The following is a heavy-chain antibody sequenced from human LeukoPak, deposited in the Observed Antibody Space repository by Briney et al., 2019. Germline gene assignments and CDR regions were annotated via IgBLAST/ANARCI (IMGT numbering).Heavy chain of an antibody. V-gene: IGHV1-69*13. Sequence: ASVKVSCKASGGTFSSYAISWVRQAPGQGLEWMGGITPIFGTANYAQKFQGRVTITADESTSTAYMELSSLRSEDTAVYYCARGKKYCGSGSYYNRYNWFDPWGQGTLVTVSS. CDR1: GGTFSSYA. D-gene: IGHD3-10*01. CDR3: ARGKKYCGSGSYYNRYNWFDP. J-gene: IGHJ5*02. CDR2: ITPIFGTA.